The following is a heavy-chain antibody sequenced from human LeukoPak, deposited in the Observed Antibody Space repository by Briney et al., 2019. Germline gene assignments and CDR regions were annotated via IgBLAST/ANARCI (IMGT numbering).Heavy chain of an antibody. CDR2: ISSSSSYI. CDR1: GFTFSSYS. CDR3: ARDFRPLGAFDI. V-gene: IGHV3-21*01. D-gene: IGHD7-27*01. J-gene: IGHJ3*02. Sequence: TGGSLRLSCAASGFTFSSYSMNWVRQAPGKGLEWASSISSSSSYIYYADSVKGRFTISRDNAKNSLYLQMNSLRAEDTAVYYCARDFRPLGAFDIWGQGTMVTVSS.